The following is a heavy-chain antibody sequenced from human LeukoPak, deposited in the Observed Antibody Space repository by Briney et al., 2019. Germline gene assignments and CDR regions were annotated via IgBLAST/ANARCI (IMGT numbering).Heavy chain of an antibody. CDR2: SWDGGST. J-gene: IGHJ4*02. Sequence: GGSLRLSCAASGFTFDDYAMHWVRQAPGKGLEWVSLSWDGGSTYYADSVKGRFTISRDNARDSLFLQMNSLRVEDTAIYYCARAGLLFYFDYWGQGALVTVSS. D-gene: IGHD2/OR15-2a*01. CDR1: GFTFDDYA. CDR3: ARAGLLFYFDY. V-gene: IGHV3-43D*03.